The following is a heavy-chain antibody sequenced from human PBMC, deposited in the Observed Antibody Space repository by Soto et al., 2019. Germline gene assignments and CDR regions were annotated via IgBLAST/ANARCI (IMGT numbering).Heavy chain of an antibody. Sequence: SVKVSCKASGYTFTSYGISWVRQAPGQGLEWMGWISAYNGNTNYAQKLQGRVTMTTDTSTSTAYMELSSLRSEDTAVYYCAREEIRGSSSWAYYYGMDVWDQGTTVTVSS. D-gene: IGHD6-13*01. CDR3: AREEIRGSSSWAYYYGMDV. V-gene: IGHV1-18*01. CDR2: ISAYNGNT. J-gene: IGHJ6*02. CDR1: GYTFTSYG.